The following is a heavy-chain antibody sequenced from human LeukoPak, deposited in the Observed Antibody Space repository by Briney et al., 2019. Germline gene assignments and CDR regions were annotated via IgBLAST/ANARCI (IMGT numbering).Heavy chain of an antibody. CDR3: ARAPDYYDSSGYYEYFQH. CDR1: GFTFDDYA. Sequence: GGSLRLSCAASGFTFDDYAMHWVRQAPGKGLEWVSLISGDGGSTGYADSVKGRFTISRDNAKNSLYLQMNSLRAEDTALYYCARAPDYYDSSGYYEYFQHWGQGTLVTVSS. V-gene: IGHV3-20*04. CDR2: ISGDGGST. J-gene: IGHJ1*01. D-gene: IGHD3-22*01.